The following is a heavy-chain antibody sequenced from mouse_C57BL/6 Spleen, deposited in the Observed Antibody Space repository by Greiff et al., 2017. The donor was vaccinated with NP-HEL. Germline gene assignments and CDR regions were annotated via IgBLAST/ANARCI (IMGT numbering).Heavy chain of an antibody. V-gene: IGHV1-52*01. J-gene: IGHJ2*01. CDR2: IDPSDSET. Sequence: QVQLQQPGAELVRPGSSVKLSCKASGYTFTSYWMHWVKQRPIQGLEWIGNIDPSDSETHYNQKFKDKATLTVDKSSSTAYMQLSSLTSEDSAVYYCARNWDRGVLYFDYWGQGTTLTVSS. CDR1: GYTFTSYW. CDR3: ARNWDRGVLYFDY. D-gene: IGHD4-1*01.